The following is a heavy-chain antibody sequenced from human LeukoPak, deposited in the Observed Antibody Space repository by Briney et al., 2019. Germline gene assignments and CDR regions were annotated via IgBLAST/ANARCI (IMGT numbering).Heavy chain of an antibody. J-gene: IGHJ4*02. CDR3: ARVEYSSSSSDY. D-gene: IGHD6-6*01. CDR1: GGSISSGSYY. Sequence: SQTLSLTCTVSGGSISSGSYYWSWIRQPAGKGLEWIGRIYTSGSTNYNPSLKSRVTISVDTSKNQFSLKLSSVTAADTAVYYCARVEYSSSSSDYWGQGTLVTVSS. CDR2: IYTSGST. V-gene: IGHV4-61*02.